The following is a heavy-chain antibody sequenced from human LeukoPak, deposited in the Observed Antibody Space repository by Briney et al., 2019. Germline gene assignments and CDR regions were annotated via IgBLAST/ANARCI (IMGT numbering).Heavy chain of an antibody. V-gene: IGHV3-33*03. CDR1: GFSFRSYG. CDR2: IWYDGSNK. J-gene: IGHJ4*02. CDR3: AKGIRGYSYGKFDY. D-gene: IGHD5-18*01. Sequence: PGRSLRLSCAASGFSFRSYGMHWVRQAPGKGLEWVAVIWYDGSNKYYADSVKGRFTISRDNSKNSLYLQMNSLRTEDTALYYCAKGIRGYSYGKFDYWGQGTLVTVSS.